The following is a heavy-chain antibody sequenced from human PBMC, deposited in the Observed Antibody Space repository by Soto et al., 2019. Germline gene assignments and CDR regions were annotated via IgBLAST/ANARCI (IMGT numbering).Heavy chain of an antibody. D-gene: IGHD5-12*01. CDR2: IIPIFGTA. Sequence: EASVKVSCKASGGTFSSYAISWVRQAPGRGLEWMGGIIPIFGTANYAQKFQGRVTITADESTSTAYMELSSLRSDDTAVYYCARADSGYDPLDYWGQGTLVTVSS. V-gene: IGHV1-69*13. CDR1: GGTFSSYA. CDR3: ARADSGYDPLDY. J-gene: IGHJ4*02.